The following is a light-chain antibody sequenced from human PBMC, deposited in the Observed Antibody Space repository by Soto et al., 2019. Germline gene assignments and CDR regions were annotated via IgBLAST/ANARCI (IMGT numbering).Light chain of an antibody. J-gene: IGLJ1*01. Sequence: QSALTQPASVSGSPGQSITISCTGTSSDVSGYNYVSWYQQHPGKAPKLMIYEVSNRPSGVSNRFSGSNSGNTASLTISGLQAEDEADYYCNLYTISPLYVFGTGTKLTVL. V-gene: IGLV2-14*01. CDR2: EVS. CDR1: SSDVSGYNY. CDR3: NLYTISPLYV.